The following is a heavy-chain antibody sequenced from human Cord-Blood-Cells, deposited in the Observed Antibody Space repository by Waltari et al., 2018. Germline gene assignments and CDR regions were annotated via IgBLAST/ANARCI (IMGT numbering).Heavy chain of an antibody. Sequence: QVQLVQSGAEVKKPGSSVKVSCKASVGTLSSYAISWVRQAPGQGLEWMGGIIPILGIANYAQKFQGRVTITADESTSTAYMELSSLRSEDTAVYYCARGSGILTGSAFDIWGQGTMVTVSS. D-gene: IGHD3-9*01. CDR1: VGTLSSYA. CDR3: ARGSGILTGSAFDI. CDR2: IIPILGIA. V-gene: IGHV1-69*04. J-gene: IGHJ3*02.